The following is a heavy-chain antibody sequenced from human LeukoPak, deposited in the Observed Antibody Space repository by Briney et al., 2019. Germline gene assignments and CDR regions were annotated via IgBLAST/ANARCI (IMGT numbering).Heavy chain of an antibody. Sequence: PGRSLRLSCAASGFTFSSYGMHWVRQAPGKGLEWVAVIWYDGSSKYYADSVKGRFTISRDNSKNTLYLQMNSLRAEDTAVYYCAKDHGVVVVAAGFDYWGQGTLVTVSS. V-gene: IGHV3-33*06. CDR1: GFTFSSYG. CDR2: IWYDGSSK. D-gene: IGHD2-15*01. J-gene: IGHJ4*02. CDR3: AKDHGVVVVAAGFDY.